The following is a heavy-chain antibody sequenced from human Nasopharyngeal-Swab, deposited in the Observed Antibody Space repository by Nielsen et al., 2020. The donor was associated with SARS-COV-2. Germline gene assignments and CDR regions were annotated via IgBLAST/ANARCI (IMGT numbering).Heavy chain of an antibody. CDR1: GFTFFIFA. V-gene: IGHV3-30-3*01. CDR3: ARDLGDV. CDR2: ISYDGSNK. J-gene: IGHJ6*04. Sequence: GGSLSLSCSSSGFTFFIFAMHWVRQAPGKGLEWVAVISYDGSNKYYADSVKGRFTISRDNSKNTLYLQMNSLRAEDTAVYYCARDLGDVWGKGTTVTVSS.